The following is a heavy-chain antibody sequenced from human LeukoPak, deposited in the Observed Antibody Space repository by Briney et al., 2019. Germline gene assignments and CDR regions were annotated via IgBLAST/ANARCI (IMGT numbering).Heavy chain of an antibody. CDR2: ISGSGGST. CDR3: AKDPLTFGGVSYYFDY. D-gene: IGHD3-16*01. J-gene: IGHJ4*02. Sequence: GGSLRLSCAASGFTFSSYAMSWVRQAPGKGLEWVSAISGSGGSTYYADSVKGRFTISRDNSKNTLYLQMNSLRAEDTAVYYCAKDPLTFGGVSYYFDYWGQGTLVTVSS. CDR1: GFTFSSYA. V-gene: IGHV3-23*01.